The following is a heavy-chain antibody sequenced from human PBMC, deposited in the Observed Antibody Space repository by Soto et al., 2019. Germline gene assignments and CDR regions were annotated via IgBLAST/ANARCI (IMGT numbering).Heavy chain of an antibody. V-gene: IGHV4-30-4*01. CDR3: ARDRAGIAVAGNWFDP. CDR1: GGSISSGDYY. D-gene: IGHD6-19*01. Sequence: QVQLQESGPGLVKPSQTLSLTCTVSGGSISSGDYYWSWIRQPPGKGLEWIGYIYYSGSTYYNPSLKSRVTISVDTSKNQFSLKLSSVTAADTAVYYCARDRAGIAVAGNWFDPWGQGTLVTVSS. J-gene: IGHJ5*02. CDR2: IYYSGST.